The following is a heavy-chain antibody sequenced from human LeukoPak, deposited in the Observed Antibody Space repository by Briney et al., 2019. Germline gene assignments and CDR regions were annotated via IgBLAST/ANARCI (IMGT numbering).Heavy chain of an antibody. Sequence: PGGSLRLSCVASGFTFSSYGMHWVRQAPGKGLEWVAVISYDGSNKFYPDSVKGRFTISRDNSNLYLQMNSLRAEDTAVYYCAKDGKKWQEPLESWGQGTLVIVSS. CDR2: ISYDGSNK. J-gene: IGHJ4*02. D-gene: IGHD1-14*01. CDR1: GFTFSSYG. V-gene: IGHV3-30*18. CDR3: AKDGKKWQEPLES.